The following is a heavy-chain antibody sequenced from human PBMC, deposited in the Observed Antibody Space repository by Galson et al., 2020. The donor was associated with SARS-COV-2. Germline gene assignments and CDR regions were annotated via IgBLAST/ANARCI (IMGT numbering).Heavy chain of an antibody. CDR2: IYHSGTT. J-gene: IGHJ3*02. Sequence: SETLSLTCTVSGYSISSGYYWGWVRQPPGKGLEWIGSIYHSGTTFFSIYPSGNTYYNPSLKSRVTISADTSKNQFSLKLSSVTAADTAVYYCAMRFRSGWSKVAFDIWGQGTMVTVSS. CDR3: AMRFRSGWSKVAFDI. V-gene: IGHV4-38-2*02. D-gene: IGHD6-19*01. CDR1: GYSISSGYY.